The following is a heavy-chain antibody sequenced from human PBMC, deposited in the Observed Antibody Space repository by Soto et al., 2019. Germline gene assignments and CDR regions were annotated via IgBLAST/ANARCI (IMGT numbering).Heavy chain of an antibody. Sequence: EVQLLESGGALVQPGGSLRLSCAASGFTFSNHAMNWVRQAPGKGFEWVSTISVSGSTYYADSVKGRFTISRDNSKNTLYLQKNSLRAEKTAVYYCAEDPGGHYCTSTSCLYFFDHWGQGTLVIVSS. J-gene: IGHJ4*02. D-gene: IGHD2-2*01. CDR3: AEDPGGHYCTSTSCLYFFDH. V-gene: IGHV3-23*01. CDR2: ISVSGST. CDR1: GFTFSNHA.